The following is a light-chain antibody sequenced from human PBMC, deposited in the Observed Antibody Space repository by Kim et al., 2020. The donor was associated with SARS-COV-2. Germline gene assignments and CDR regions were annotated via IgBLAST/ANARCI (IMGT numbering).Light chain of an antibody. V-gene: IGLV1-44*01. CDR1: SSNIGSNT. CDR2: SSN. CDR3: AAWDDSLNGRV. J-gene: IGLJ1*01. Sequence: ELTQPPSASGTPGQRVTISCSGSSSNIGSNTVNWYQQLPGTAPKLLIYSSNQRPSGVPDRFSGSKSGTSDSLAISGLQSEDEADYYCAAWDDSLNGRVFGTGTKVTVL.